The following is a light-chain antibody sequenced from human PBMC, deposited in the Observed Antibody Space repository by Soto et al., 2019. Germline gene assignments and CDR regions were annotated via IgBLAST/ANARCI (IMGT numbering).Light chain of an antibody. CDR1: RSVSSN. J-gene: IGKJ5*01. V-gene: IGKV3D-15*01. CDR3: QQYKNWPAIT. Sequence: EIVMTQSPATLSVSPGERATLSCRASRSVSSNLAWYQQKPGQAPRLLIYGPSTRATGIPARFSGSGSGTEFTLTISSLQSEDFAIYYCQQYKNWPAITFG. CDR2: GPS.